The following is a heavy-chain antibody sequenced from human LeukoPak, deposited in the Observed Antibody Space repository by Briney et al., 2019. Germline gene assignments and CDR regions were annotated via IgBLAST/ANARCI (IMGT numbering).Heavy chain of an antibody. D-gene: IGHD3-10*02. CDR1: GFTFSRYS. Sequence: GGSLRLSCAASGFTFSRYSMNWVRQAPGKGLEWVSSISSSSNYIYYADSLKVRFTISRDNAANSLFLQMNSLRAEDTAVYYCAELGITMIGGVWGKGTTVTISS. CDR3: AELGITMIGGV. V-gene: IGHV3-21*01. J-gene: IGHJ6*04. CDR2: ISSSSNYI.